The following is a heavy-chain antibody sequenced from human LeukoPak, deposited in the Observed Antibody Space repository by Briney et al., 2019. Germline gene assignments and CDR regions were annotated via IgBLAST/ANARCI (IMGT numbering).Heavy chain of an antibody. V-gene: IGHV1-18*01. CDR3: ARDIYYDSSGYYPH. CDR2: INTYIGNT. D-gene: IGHD3-22*01. J-gene: IGHJ4*02. Sequence: ASVKVSCKASGYTFTSHGISWVRQAPGQGLEWMGWINTYIGNTNYAQKFQDRVTMTTDTSTSTAYMELRSLRSDDTAVYYCARDIYYDSSGYYPHWGQGTLVTVSS. CDR1: GYTFTSHG.